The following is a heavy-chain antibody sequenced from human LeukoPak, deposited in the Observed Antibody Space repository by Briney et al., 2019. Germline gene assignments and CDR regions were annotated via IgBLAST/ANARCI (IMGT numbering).Heavy chain of an antibody. CDR2: IYYSGST. J-gene: IGHJ6*03. Sequence: PSETLSLTCTVSGGSISSSSYYWGRIRQPPGKGLEWIGSIYYSGSTYYNPSLKSRVTISVDTSKNQFSLKLSSVTAADTAVYYCAREAHLYVLRDYYMDVWGKGTTVTVSS. CDR3: AREAHLYVLRDYYMDV. D-gene: IGHD3-16*01. CDR1: GGSISSSSYY. V-gene: IGHV4-39*07.